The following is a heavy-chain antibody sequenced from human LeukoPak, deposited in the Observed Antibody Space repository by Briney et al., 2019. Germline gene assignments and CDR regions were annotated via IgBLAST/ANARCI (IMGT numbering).Heavy chain of an antibody. J-gene: IGHJ4*02. CDR3: TSPYYYGSGSYL. CDR2: IKSKTDGGTT. Sequence: PGGSLRLSCAGSGCTFSNAWMSWVRQAPGKGLEWVGRIKSKTDGGTTDYAAPVKGRFTISRDDSKNTLYLQMNSLKTEDTAVYYCTSPYYYGSGSYLWGQGTLVTVSS. D-gene: IGHD3-10*01. CDR1: GCTFSNAW. V-gene: IGHV3-15*01.